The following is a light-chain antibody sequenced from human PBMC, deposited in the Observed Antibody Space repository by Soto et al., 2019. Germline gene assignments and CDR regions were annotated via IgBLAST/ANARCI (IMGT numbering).Light chain of an antibody. V-gene: IGKV1-39*01. CDR3: QQSYSTPYT. CDR2: AAS. Sequence: DLQMTQSPSSLSASVGDRVTITCRASQSISSYLNWYQQKPGKAPKLLIYAASSLQSGVPSRFSGSGSGTDFTLTISNLQPEDFATYYCQQSYSTPYTFGGGTKVEIK. J-gene: IGKJ4*01. CDR1: QSISSY.